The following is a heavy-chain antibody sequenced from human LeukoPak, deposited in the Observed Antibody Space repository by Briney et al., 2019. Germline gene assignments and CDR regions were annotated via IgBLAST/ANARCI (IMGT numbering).Heavy chain of an antibody. Sequence: GGSLRLSCAVSGITLSDYGMSWVRQAPGKGLEWVAGISDSGGSTNYADSVKGRFTISRDNPKNTLYLQINSLRVEHTAVYFCARAGFTERGFFDYWGEGTMDTVSS. D-gene: IGHD5-24*01. CDR1: GITLSDYG. V-gene: IGHV3-23*01. J-gene: IGHJ4*02. CDR3: ARAGFTERGFFDY. CDR2: ISDSGGST.